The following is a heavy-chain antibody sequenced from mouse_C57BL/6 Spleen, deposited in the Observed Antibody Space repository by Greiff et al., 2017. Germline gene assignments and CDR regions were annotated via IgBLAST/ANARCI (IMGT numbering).Heavy chain of an antibody. J-gene: IGHJ2*01. CDR1: GFNIKDDY. V-gene: IGHV14-4*01. CDR3: TTNTTVVADY. CDR2: IDPENGDT. Sequence: EVQLQQSGAELVRLGASVKLSCTASGFNIKDDYMHWVKKRPEQGLEWIGWIDPENGDTEYASKFQGKATITADTSSNTAYLQLSSLTSEDTAVYYCTTNTTVVADYWGQGTTLTVSS. D-gene: IGHD1-1*01.